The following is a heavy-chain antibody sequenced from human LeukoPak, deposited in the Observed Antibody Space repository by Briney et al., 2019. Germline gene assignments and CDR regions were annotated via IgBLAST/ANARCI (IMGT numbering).Heavy chain of an antibody. J-gene: IGHJ6*03. D-gene: IGHD6-13*01. CDR1: GGSISSYY. CDR3: ARDLSSSSWYGADYYYYYMDV. V-gene: IGHV4-59*01. Sequence: KPSETLSLTCTVSGGSISSYYWSWIRQPPGRGLEWIGYIYYSGSTNYNPSLKSRVTISVDTSKNQFSLKLSSVTAADTAVYYCARDLSSSSWYGADYYYYYMDVWGKGTTVTVSS. CDR2: IYYSGST.